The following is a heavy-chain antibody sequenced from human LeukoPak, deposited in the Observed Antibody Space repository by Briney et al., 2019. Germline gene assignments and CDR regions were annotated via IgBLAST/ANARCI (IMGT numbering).Heavy chain of an antibody. J-gene: IGHJ4*02. D-gene: IGHD5-18*01. Sequence: GGSLRLSCAASGFTFTSYAMSWVRQAPGKGLEWVSAVSGSGGTPYYADSVKGRFTISRDNSENIVYLQMNNLRAEDTAVYYCAGRVTGYSSGYVYWGQGTLVTVSS. CDR3: AGRVTGYSSGYVY. V-gene: IGHV3-23*01. CDR2: VSGSGGTP. CDR1: GFTFTSYA.